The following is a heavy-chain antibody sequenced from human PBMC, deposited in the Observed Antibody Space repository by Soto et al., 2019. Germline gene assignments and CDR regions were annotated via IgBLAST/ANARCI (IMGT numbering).Heavy chain of an antibody. J-gene: IGHJ4*02. CDR3: ARGRGGYNWKKPPGY. D-gene: IGHD1-20*01. CDR2: IWYDGSNK. V-gene: IGHV3-33*01. Sequence: PGGSLRLSCAASGFTFSSYGMHWVRQAPGKGLEWVAVIWYDGSNKYYADPVKGRFTISRDNSKNTLYLQMNSLRAEDTAVYYCARGRGGYNWKKPPGYWGQGTLVTVSS. CDR1: GFTFSSYG.